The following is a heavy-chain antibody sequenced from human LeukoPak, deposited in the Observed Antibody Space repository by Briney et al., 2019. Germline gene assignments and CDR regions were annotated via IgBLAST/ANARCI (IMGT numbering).Heavy chain of an antibody. CDR2: ISAYNGNT. D-gene: IGHD6-19*01. CDR3: ARDHLEAVAAPSDY. CDR1: GYTFTSYG. V-gene: IGHV1-18*01. J-gene: IGHJ4*02. Sequence: GASVKVSCKASGYTFTSYGISWVRQAPGQGLEWMGWISAYNGNTNYAQELQGRVTMTTDTSTSTAYMELRSLRSDDTAVYYCARDHLEAVAAPSDYWGQGTLVTVSS.